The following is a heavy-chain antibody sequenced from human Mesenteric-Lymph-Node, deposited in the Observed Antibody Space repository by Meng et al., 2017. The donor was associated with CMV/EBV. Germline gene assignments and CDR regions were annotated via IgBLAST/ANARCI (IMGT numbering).Heavy chain of an antibody. V-gene: IGHV1-69*05. J-gene: IGHJ6*02. CDR1: GYTFTNYD. Sequence: SVKVSCKASGYTFTNYDINWVRQAPGQGLEWMGGIIPIFGTANYAQKFQGRVTITTDESTSTAYMELSSLRSEDTAVYYCASGGDIVVVPAANSYYYYGMDVWGQGTTVTVSS. CDR2: IIPIFGTA. CDR3: ASGGDIVVVPAANSYYYYGMDV. D-gene: IGHD2-2*01.